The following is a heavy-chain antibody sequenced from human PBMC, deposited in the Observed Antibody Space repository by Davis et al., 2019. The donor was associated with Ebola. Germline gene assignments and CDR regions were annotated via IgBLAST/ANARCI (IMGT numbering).Heavy chain of an antibody. D-gene: IGHD3-10*01. Sequence: ASVKVSCKASGYTFTSYGISWVRQAPGQGLEWMGWISANNGNTNYAQKFQGRVTMTADTSTSTAYMELRSLRSDDTAVYYCARNITRVRGGSWFDPWGQGTLVTVSS. CDR2: ISANNGNT. CDR1: GYTFTSYG. J-gene: IGHJ5*02. CDR3: ARNITRVRGGSWFDP. V-gene: IGHV1-18*01.